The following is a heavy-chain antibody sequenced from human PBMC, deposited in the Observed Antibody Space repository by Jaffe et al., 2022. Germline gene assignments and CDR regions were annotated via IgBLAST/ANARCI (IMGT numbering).Heavy chain of an antibody. V-gene: IGHV4-34*01. J-gene: IGHJ5*02. D-gene: IGHD3-22*01. Sequence: QVQLQQWGAGLLKPSETLSLTCAVYGGSFSGYYWSWIRQPPGQGLEWIGEINHSGSTNYNPSLKSRVTISVDTSKNQFSLKLSSVTAADTAVYYCARGNYYDSSGYYWTFWFDPWGQGTLVTVSS. CDR2: INHSGST. CDR1: GGSFSGYY. CDR3: ARGNYYDSSGYYWTFWFDP.